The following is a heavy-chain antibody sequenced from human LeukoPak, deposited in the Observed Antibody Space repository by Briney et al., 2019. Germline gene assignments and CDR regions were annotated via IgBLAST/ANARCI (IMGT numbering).Heavy chain of an antibody. CDR2: ITGSSNFM. CDR3: AGDFSLSRSSDY. CDR1: GFTFRTYS. V-gene: IGHV3-21*01. D-gene: IGHD2-15*01. J-gene: IGHJ4*02. Sequence: PGGSLRLSCAASGFTFRTYSMNWVRQAPGKGLEWVSSITGSSNFMSYADSVKGRFTISRDNARNSLYLQMNSLRAEDTVVYYCAGDFSLSRSSDYWGQGTLVTVSS.